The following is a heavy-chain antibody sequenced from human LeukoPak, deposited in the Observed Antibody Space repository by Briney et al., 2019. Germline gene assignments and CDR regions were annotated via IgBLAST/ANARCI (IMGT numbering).Heavy chain of an antibody. CDR1: GGSVNNYY. Sequence: PETLSLTCTVFGGSVNNYYLSWIRQPAGKGLEWIGRIYGSGSINYNPSLRSRVAMSLDTSKNQFSLKLRSVTAADTAVYYCTRDRGLYGEVLFDPWGQGTLVTVSS. CDR2: IYGSGSI. CDR3: TRDRGLYGEVLFDP. V-gene: IGHV4-4*07. J-gene: IGHJ5*02. D-gene: IGHD3-10*01.